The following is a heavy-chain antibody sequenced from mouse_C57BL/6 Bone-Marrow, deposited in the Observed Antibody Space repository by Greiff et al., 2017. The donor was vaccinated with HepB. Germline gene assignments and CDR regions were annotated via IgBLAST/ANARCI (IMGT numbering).Heavy chain of an antibody. CDR3: VSPVRRGWGHYAMDY. D-gene: IGHD2-14*01. CDR2: IRSKSSNYAT. Sequence: EVKLVESGGGLVQPKGSLKLSCAASGFTFNTYAMHWVRQAPGKGLEWVARIRSKSSNYATYYADSVKDRFTISRDDSQSMLYLQMNNLKTEDTAMYYCVSPVRRGWGHYAMDYWGQGTSVTVSS. V-gene: IGHV10-3*01. CDR1: GFTFNTYA. J-gene: IGHJ4*01.